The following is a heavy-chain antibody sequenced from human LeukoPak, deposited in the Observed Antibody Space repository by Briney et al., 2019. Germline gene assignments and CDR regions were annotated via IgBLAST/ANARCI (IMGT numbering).Heavy chain of an antibody. V-gene: IGHV1-46*01. CDR2: INPSGGST. CDR1: GYTFTSYY. CDR3: ARARYGSGSYQGDNWFDP. Sequence: ASVKVSCKASGYTFTSYYMHWVRQAPGQGLEWMGIINPSGGSTSYAQKFQGRVTMTRDTSTSTVYMELSSLRSEDTAVYYRARARYGSGSYQGDNWFDPWGQGTLVTVSS. D-gene: IGHD3-10*01. J-gene: IGHJ5*02.